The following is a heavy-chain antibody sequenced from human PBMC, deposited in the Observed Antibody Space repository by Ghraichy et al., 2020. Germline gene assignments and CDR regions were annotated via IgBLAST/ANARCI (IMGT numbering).Heavy chain of an antibody. CDR3: ARVSQLGSGVYNWFDP. D-gene: IGHD1-1*01. CDR2: INHSGST. Sequence: SETRSLTCAVYGGSFSGYYWSWIRQPPGKGLEWIGEINHSGSTNYNPSLKSRVTISVDTSKNQFSLKLSSVTAADTAVYYCARVSQLGSGVYNWFDPWGQGTLVTVSS. CDR1: GGSFSGYY. V-gene: IGHV4-34*01. J-gene: IGHJ5*02.